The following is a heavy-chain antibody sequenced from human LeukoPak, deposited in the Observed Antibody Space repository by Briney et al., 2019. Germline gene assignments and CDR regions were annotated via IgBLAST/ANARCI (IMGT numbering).Heavy chain of an antibody. CDR3: AKDGSGSYFNWFDP. D-gene: IGHD1-26*01. Sequence: SETLSLTCTVSGGSISSYYWSWIRQPPGKRLEWIGYIYNSGSTNYNPSLKSRVTISVDTSKNQFSLKLSSVTAADTAVYYCAKDGSGSYFNWFDPWGQGTLVTVSS. J-gene: IGHJ5*02. CDR2: IYNSGST. CDR1: GGSISSYY. V-gene: IGHV4-59*01.